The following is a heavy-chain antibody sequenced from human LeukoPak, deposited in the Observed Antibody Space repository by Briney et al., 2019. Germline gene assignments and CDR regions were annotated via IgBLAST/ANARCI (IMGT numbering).Heavy chain of an antibody. CDR3: ARASNPWLQLS. CDR1: GFTFSSYS. D-gene: IGHD5-24*01. J-gene: IGHJ4*02. V-gene: IGHV3-21*04. Sequence: SGGSLRLSCAASGFTFSSYSMNWVRQAPGKGLEWVSSISSSSSYIYYADSVKGRFTVSRDNAQTSLYLHMNSLRAEDTAVYYCARASNPWLQLSWGQGTLVTVSS. CDR2: ISSSSSYI.